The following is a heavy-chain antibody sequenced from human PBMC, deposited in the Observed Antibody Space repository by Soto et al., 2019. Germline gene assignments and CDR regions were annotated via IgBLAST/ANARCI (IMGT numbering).Heavy chain of an antibody. Sequence: QLQLQESGSRLVKSSETLSLTCGVSGDTISTGGCSWPWIRQPPGKALEWIGRTYHSGNPYYNPPLKGRVIISVDSSKNQFSLKLNSVTAADTAVYYGARESYRDYVGYFDPWGQGTLVTVSS. CDR2: TYHSGNP. CDR3: ARESYRDYVGYFDP. CDR1: GDTISTGGCS. V-gene: IGHV4-30-2*01. J-gene: IGHJ5*02. D-gene: IGHD4-17*01.